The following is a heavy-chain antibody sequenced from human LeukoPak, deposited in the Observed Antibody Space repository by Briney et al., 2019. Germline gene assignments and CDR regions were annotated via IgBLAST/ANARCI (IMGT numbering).Heavy chain of an antibody. Sequence: PSETLSLTCAVYGESFVGYYWAWIRQPPGKGLEWIGEIDYTGSTNYNPSLKSRIKMSVDTSKNQCSVNLNSVTAADTAFYYCARRRIPATITGSKLSSRFDTWGQGTLVTVSS. J-gene: IGHJ1*01. CDR3: ARRRIPATITGSKLSSRFDT. D-gene: IGHD5-12*01. V-gene: IGHV4-34*01. CDR1: GESFVGYY. CDR2: IDYTGST.